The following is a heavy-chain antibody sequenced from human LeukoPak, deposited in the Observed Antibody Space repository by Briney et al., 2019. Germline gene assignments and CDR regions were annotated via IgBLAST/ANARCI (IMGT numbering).Heavy chain of an antibody. CDR2: LSGGGDSR. CDR1: GFAFSNYA. CDR3: AKAVRSMVTGGGYFDS. D-gene: IGHD3-10*01. J-gene: IGHJ4*02. V-gene: IGHV3-23*01. Sequence: GGSLRLSCAASGFAFSNYAMSWVRQAPGKGLEWVSSLSGGGDSRYYADSVMGRFTTSRDNFKNTLYLQMNSLRAEDTAVYYCAKAVRSMVTGGGYFDSWGQGTLVTVSS.